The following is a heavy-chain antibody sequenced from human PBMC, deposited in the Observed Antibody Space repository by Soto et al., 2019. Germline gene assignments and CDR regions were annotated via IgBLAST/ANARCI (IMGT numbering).Heavy chain of an antibody. CDR1: GGSITNYY. Sequence: QVQLQESGPGLVKPSETLSLTCTVSGGSITNYYCIWFRQPPGKGLEWIGFINYDGYSAYNLSLKRRVPLSMAASKTQFSLMLESVTATDTAVYYCARHGFGPLHGLVDVWGSGTTVIVSS. CDR2: INYDGYS. J-gene: IGHJ6*04. CDR3: ARHGFGPLHGLVDV. D-gene: IGHD3-10*01. V-gene: IGHV4-59*08.